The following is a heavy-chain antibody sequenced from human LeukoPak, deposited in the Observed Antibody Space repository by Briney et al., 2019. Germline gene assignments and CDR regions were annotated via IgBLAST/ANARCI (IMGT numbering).Heavy chain of an antibody. CDR3: AKDRQLVLFQLGYFDY. D-gene: IGHD6-13*01. CDR2: ISGSGGST. Sequence: GGSLRLSCAASGFTFSNYAMSWVRQAPGKGLDWFSDISGSGGSTYYADSVKGRFTISRDNSKNTLYLQMNSLRAEDTAVYYCAKDRQLVLFQLGYFDYWGQGTLVTVSS. V-gene: IGHV3-23*01. J-gene: IGHJ4*02. CDR1: GFTFSNYA.